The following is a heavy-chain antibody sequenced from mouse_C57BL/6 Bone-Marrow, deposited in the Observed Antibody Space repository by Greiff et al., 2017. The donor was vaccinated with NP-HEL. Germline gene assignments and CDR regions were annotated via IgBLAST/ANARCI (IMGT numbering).Heavy chain of an antibody. Sequence: EVQLQQSGPELVKPGASVKISCKASGYTFTDYYMNWVKQSHGKSLEWIGDINPNNGGTSYNQKFKGKATLTVAKSSSTAYMELRSLTSEDSAVYYCARTGDYGWGNAMDYWGQGTSVTVSS. V-gene: IGHV1-26*01. J-gene: IGHJ4*01. CDR2: INPNNGGT. CDR3: ARTGDYGWGNAMDY. D-gene: IGHD2-4*01. CDR1: GYTFTDYY.